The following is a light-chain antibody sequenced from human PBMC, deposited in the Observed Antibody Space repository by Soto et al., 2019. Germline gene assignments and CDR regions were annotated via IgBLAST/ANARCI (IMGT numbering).Light chain of an antibody. V-gene: IGKV3-15*01. J-gene: IGKJ4*02. Sequence: EIVMTQSPATLSLSPGERATLSCRASQSVYSSLAWYQQKPAQAHRLLIYESSTRATGIPARFSGGGSGTEITLTIGSLQSEDFADYFCQPYQSWPLTFGGGTKVELK. CDR1: QSVYSS. CDR2: ESS. CDR3: QPYQSWPLT.